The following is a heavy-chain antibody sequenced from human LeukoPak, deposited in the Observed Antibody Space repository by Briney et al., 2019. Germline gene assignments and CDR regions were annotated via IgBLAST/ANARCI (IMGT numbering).Heavy chain of an antibody. J-gene: IGHJ3*02. CDR1: GYSFTSYW. D-gene: IGHD2-15*01. CDR2: IYPGDSDT. V-gene: IGHV5-51*01. CDR3: ARMGIGYCSGGSCYDAFDI. Sequence: GESLKISCKGSGYSFTSYWIGWVRQTPGKGLEWMGIIYPGDSDTRYSPSFQGQVTISADKSISTAYLQWGSLKASDTAMYYCARMGIGYCSGGSCYDAFDIWGQGTMVTVSS.